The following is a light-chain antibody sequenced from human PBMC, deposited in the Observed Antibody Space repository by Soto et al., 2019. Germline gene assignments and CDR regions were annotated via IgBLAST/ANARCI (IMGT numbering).Light chain of an antibody. J-gene: IGKJ2*01. CDR1: QSILYNSNNKNY. CDR2: WAS. Sequence: DIVMNQSPDSLAVSLGERATINCKSSQSILYNSNNKNYLAWYQQKPGQPPKLLIYWASTRESGVPDRFSDSGSGTDFTLTISSLQAEDVAVYYCQQYYSTPRTFGQGTKLEIK. CDR3: QQYYSTPRT. V-gene: IGKV4-1*01.